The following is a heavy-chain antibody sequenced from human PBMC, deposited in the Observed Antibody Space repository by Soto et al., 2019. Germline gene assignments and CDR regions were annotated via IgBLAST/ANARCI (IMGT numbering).Heavy chain of an antibody. CDR2: IYWDDDK. J-gene: IGHJ4*02. CDR3: AHGEYCSSTSCYSKYYFDY. V-gene: IGHV2-5*02. Sequence: SGPTLVNPTQTLTLTCTFSGFSLSTSGVGVGWIRQPPGKALEWLALIYWDDDKRYSPSLKSRLTITKDTSKNQVVLTMTNMDPVDTATYYCAHGEYCSSTSCYSKYYFDYWGQGTLVTVS. CDR1: GFSLSTSGVG. D-gene: IGHD2-2*01.